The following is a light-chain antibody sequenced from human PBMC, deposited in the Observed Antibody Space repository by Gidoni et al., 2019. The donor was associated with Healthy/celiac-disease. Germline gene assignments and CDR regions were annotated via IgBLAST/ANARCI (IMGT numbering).Light chain of an antibody. CDR2: GAS. CDR1: QSVSSSY. J-gene: IGKJ4*01. V-gene: IGKV3-20*01. CDR3: QQYGSSPPKLT. Sequence: EIVLTQSPGTLSLSPGEGATLSCRASQSVSSSYLAWYQQKPGQAPRLLIYGASSRATCIPDRFSGSVSGTDLTLTISRLEPEDFVVYYCQQYGSSPPKLTFGGGTKVEIK.